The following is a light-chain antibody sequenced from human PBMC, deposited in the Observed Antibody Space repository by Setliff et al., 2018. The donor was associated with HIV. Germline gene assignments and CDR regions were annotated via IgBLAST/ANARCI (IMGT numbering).Light chain of an antibody. V-gene: IGLV2-14*01. CDR3: SSYTSRTTVV. J-gene: IGLJ2*01. CDR2: EVN. Sequence: QSVLAQPASVSGSPGQSITISCTGTSSDVGVYDYVSWYQQHPGKAPKLILFEVNNRPSGVSNRFSGSKSGNTASLTISGLQAEDEADYYCSSYTSRTTVVFGGGTKVTVL. CDR1: SSDVGVYDY.